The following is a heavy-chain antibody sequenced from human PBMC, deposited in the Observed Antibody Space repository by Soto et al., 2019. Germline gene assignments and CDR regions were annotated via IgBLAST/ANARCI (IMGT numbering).Heavy chain of an antibody. Sequence: ALVKVSCKASEYTFTKYYIHWVRQAPAQGLEWMGIISPGGGSTNYAQKFQGRVTMTRDPSTTTVYMELSSLRSDDTAVYYCAREVGSTSFDYWGQGTLVTVSS. CDR3: AREVGSTSFDY. V-gene: IGHV1-46*01. J-gene: IGHJ4*02. CDR1: EYTFTKYY. CDR2: ISPGGGST. D-gene: IGHD1-26*01.